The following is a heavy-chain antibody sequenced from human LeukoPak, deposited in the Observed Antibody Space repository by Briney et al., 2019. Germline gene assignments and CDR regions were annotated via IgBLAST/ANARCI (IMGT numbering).Heavy chain of an antibody. CDR2: IYYSGST. Sequence: PETLSLTCAVYGGSFSGYYWSWIRQPPGKGLEWIGRIYYSGSTYYNPSLKSRVTISVDTSKNQFSRKLSSVTAADTAVYYCARHGGGWFDPWGQGTLVTVSS. CDR3: ARHGGGWFDP. CDR1: GGSFSGYY. D-gene: IGHD3-10*01. J-gene: IGHJ5*02. V-gene: IGHV4-34*01.